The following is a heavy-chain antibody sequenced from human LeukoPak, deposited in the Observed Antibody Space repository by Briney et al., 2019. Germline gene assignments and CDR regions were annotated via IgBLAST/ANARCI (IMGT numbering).Heavy chain of an antibody. CDR3: ARGRFNSDY. CDR1: GGSVSGYY. CDR2: INHRGST. Sequence: SETLSLTCAVYGGSVSGYYWNWIRQPPGKGLEWIWEINHRGSTNNNPSLKRRVSISVDTSKNQFSLKLTSVTAADTAVYYCARGRFNSDYWGQGTLVTVSS. J-gene: IGHJ4*02. V-gene: IGHV4-34*01.